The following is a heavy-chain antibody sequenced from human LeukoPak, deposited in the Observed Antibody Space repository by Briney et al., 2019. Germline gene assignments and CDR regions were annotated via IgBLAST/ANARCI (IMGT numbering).Heavy chain of an antibody. CDR3: ARARYCSGGSCYAEY. Sequence: GESLKISCKGSGYSFTTYWIGWVRQMPGEGLEWMGIIYPGDSDTRYSPSFQGQVTISADKSISTAYLQWSSLKASDTAMYYCARARYCSGGSCYAEYWGQGTLVTVSS. CDR2: IYPGDSDT. CDR1: GYSFTTYW. D-gene: IGHD2-15*01. J-gene: IGHJ4*02. V-gene: IGHV5-51*01.